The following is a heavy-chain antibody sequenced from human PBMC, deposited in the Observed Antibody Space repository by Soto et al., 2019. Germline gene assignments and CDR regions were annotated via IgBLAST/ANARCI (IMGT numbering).Heavy chain of an antibody. J-gene: IGHJ4*02. V-gene: IGHV3-23*01. CDR3: AKALVTNVWNFDY. CDR2: VSGRGGST. CDR1: GFTFSSYA. D-gene: IGHD2-21*02. Sequence: QPGGSLRLSCAASGFTFSSYAMSWVRQAPGKGLEWVSGVSGRGGSTYYADSVKGRLTISRDNSKNTLYLQMDSLRAEDTAVYYCAKALVTNVWNFDYWGQGTLVTSPQ.